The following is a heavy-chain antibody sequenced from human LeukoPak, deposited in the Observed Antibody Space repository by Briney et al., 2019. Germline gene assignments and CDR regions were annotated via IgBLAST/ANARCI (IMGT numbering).Heavy chain of an antibody. CDR3: ARGTPGDI. CDR1: GFTFSSYA. CDR2: ISYDGSNK. V-gene: IGHV3-30*04. J-gene: IGHJ3*02. Sequence: GGSLRLSCAASGFTFSSYAMHWVRQAPGKGLEWVAVISYDGSNKYYADSVKGRFTISRDNSKNTLYLQMNSLRAEDTAVYYCARGTPGDIWGRGTMVTVSS.